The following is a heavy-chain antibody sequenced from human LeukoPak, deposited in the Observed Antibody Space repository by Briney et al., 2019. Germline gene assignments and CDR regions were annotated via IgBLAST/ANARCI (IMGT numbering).Heavy chain of an antibody. CDR3: ARDQELGQWLVWAFDI. V-gene: IGHV3-48*04. CDR1: GFTFGGYG. CDR2: ISTGSGSM. Sequence: GGSLRLSCAASGFTFGGYGMNWVRQAPGKGLEWVSYISTGSGSMTYADSVKGRFTISRDNAKNSLYLQMNSLRAEDTAVYYCARDQELGQWLVWAFDIWGQGTMVTVSS. D-gene: IGHD6-19*01. J-gene: IGHJ3*02.